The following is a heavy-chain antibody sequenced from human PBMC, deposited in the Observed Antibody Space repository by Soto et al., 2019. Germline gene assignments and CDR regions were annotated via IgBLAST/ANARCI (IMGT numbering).Heavy chain of an antibody. CDR2: ISGSGRNT. CDR1: GFTFSNYA. V-gene: IGHV3-23*01. D-gene: IGHD4-17*01. CDR3: AKVSGYLTSTVPELGPGYYYYGMDV. Sequence: GGSLRLSCAASGFTFSNYAMNWVRQAPGKGLEWVSSISGSGRNTYYADSVKGRLTISRDSSKNTLYLQMNSLRVEDTGVYYCAKVSGYLTSTVPELGPGYYYYGMDVWGQGTTVTVSS. J-gene: IGHJ6*02.